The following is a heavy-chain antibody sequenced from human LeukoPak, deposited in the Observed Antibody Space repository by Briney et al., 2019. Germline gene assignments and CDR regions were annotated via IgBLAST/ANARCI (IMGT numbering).Heavy chain of an antibody. CDR3: ARGGIAAAGPDDY. CDR2: IYHSGST. V-gene: IGHV4-30-2*01. CDR1: GGSISSGGYY. Sequence: SETLSLTCTVSGGSISSGGYYWSWIRQPPGKGLERIGYIYHSGSTYYNPSLKSRVTISVDRSKNQFSQKLSSVTAADTAVYYCARGGIAAAGPDDYWGQGTLVTVSS. D-gene: IGHD6-13*01. J-gene: IGHJ4*02.